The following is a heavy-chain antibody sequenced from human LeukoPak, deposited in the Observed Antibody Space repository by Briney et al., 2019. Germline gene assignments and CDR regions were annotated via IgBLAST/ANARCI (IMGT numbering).Heavy chain of an antibody. D-gene: IGHD5-12*01. Sequence: GGSLRLSCAASGFIFSQYSMNWVRQAPGKGLEWVLHIRSSSETFYADSVKGRFTISRDNARNSLYLQMNNLRGEDTAIYYCARDAGNSGYGCDLWGQGTLVTVSS. CDR3: ARDAGNSGYGCDL. CDR1: GFIFSQYS. V-gene: IGHV3-48*01. J-gene: IGHJ5*02. CDR2: IRSSSET.